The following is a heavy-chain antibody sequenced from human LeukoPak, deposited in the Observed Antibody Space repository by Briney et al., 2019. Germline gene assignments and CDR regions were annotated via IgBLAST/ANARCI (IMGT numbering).Heavy chain of an antibody. V-gene: IGHV4-34*01. CDR1: GGSISSYY. CDR2: INHSGST. Sequence: SETLSLTCTVSGGSISSYYWSWIRQPPGKGLEWIGEINHSGSTNYNPSLKSRVTISVDTSKNQFSLKLSSVTAADTAVYYCARTKPGVVPAAISAWGQGTLVTVSS. J-gene: IGHJ4*02. D-gene: IGHD2-2*02. CDR3: ARTKPGVVPAAISA.